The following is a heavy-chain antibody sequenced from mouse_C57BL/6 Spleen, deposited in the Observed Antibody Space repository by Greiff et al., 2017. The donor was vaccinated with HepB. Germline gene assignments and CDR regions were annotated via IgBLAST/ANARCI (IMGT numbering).Heavy chain of an antibody. CDR2: IDPEDGDT. D-gene: IGHD3-2*02. CDR1: GFNIKDYY. Sequence: EVKLQESGAELVRPGASVKLSCTASGFNIKDYYMHWVKQRPEQGLEWIGRIDPEDGDTEYAPKFQGKATMTADTSSNTAYLQLSSLTSEDTAVYYCTTHSSGYVRDYAMDYWGQGTSVTVSS. J-gene: IGHJ4*01. CDR3: TTHSSGYVRDYAMDY. V-gene: IGHV14-1*01.